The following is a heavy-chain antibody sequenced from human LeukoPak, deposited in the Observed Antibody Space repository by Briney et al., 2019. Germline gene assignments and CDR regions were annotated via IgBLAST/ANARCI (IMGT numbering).Heavy chain of an antibody. CDR1: GFTFSSYA. Sequence: GGSLRLSCAASGFTFSSYAMSWGRQAPGKGLEWVSAISGSGGSTYYADSVKGRFTISRDNSKNTLYLQMNSVRAEDTAVYYCAKDQGKYCGGDCYPTRNLNWFDPWGQGTLVTVSS. J-gene: IGHJ5*02. CDR3: AKDQGKYCGGDCYPTRNLNWFDP. V-gene: IGHV3-23*01. D-gene: IGHD2-21*02. CDR2: ISGSGGST.